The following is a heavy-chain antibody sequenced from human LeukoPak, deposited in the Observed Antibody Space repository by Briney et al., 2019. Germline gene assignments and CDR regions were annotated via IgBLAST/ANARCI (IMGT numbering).Heavy chain of an antibody. CDR3: ARDEDSSSYNY. J-gene: IGHJ4*02. D-gene: IGHD6-13*01. V-gene: IGHV1-2*02. CDR1: GYTFTGYY. CDR2: INPNSGGA. Sequence: ASVKVSFKASGYTFTGYYMHWVRQAPGQGLEWMGWINPNSGGANYAQKFQGRVTMTRDTSISTAYMELSRLRSDDTAVYYCARDEDSSSYNYWGQGTLVTVSS.